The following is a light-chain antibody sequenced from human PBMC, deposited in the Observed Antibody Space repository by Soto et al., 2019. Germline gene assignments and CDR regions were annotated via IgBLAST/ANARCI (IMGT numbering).Light chain of an antibody. J-gene: IGKJ1*01. CDR2: GAS. Sequence: EIVMTQSPATLSVSPGERVTLSCRASQSVFSNLAWYQQKPGQAPGLLIYGASTRATDIPARFSGSGSGTELTLTISSLQSEDFAVYYCQQYNDWPRTFGQGTKVEIK. CDR3: QQYNDWPRT. CDR1: QSVFSN. V-gene: IGKV3-15*01.